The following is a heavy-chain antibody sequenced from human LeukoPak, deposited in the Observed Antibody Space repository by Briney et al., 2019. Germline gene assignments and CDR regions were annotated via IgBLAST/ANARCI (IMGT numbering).Heavy chain of an antibody. D-gene: IGHD6-19*01. J-gene: IGHJ4*02. CDR3: AKGGLVPTRPWYY. V-gene: IGHV3-23*01. CDR2: ISGSGGST. CDR1: GFTFSSYA. Sequence: GGSLRLSCAASGFTFSSYAMSWVRQAPGKGPEWVSAISGSGGSTYYADSVKGRFTISRDNSKNTLYLQMNSLRAEDTAVYYCAKGGLVPTRPWYYWGQGTLVTVSS.